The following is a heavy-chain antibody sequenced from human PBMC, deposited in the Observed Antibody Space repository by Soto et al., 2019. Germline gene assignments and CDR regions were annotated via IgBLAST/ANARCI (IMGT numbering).Heavy chain of an antibody. CDR2: IYHSGST. Sequence: LSLTCAVSGYSIRSGYYWGWIRQPPGKGLEWIGSIYHSGSTYYNPSLKSRVTISVDTSKNQFSLKLSSATAADTAVYYCAGVVVPAGMGYWGQGTLVTLSS. CDR3: AGVVVPAGMGY. J-gene: IGHJ4*02. CDR1: GYSIRSGYY. D-gene: IGHD2-2*01. V-gene: IGHV4-38-2*01.